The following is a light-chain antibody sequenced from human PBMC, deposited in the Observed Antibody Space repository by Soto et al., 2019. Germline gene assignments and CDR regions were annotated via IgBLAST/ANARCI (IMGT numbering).Light chain of an antibody. CDR1: QSLLNSNGFNY. V-gene: IGKV2-28*01. J-gene: IGKJ1*01. CDR3: MQAQQTRT. CDR2: LAS. Sequence: DIVLTQFPLSLPVTPGEPASISCRSSQSLLNSNGFNYLDWYLQKPGQSPQLLIFLASNRASGDTDTFSGSGSGTDFTLKISRVEAEDVGVYYCMQAQQTRTFGQGTKMEI.